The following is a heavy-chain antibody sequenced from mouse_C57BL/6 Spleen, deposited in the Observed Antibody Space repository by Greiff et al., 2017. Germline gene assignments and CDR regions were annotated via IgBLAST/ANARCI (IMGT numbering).Heavy chain of an antibody. J-gene: IGHJ2*01. CDR2: IYPRDGST. CDR3: ASPLTGTRYYFDY. D-gene: IGHD4-1*01. Sequence: QVQLQQSDAELVKPGASVTISCKVSGYTFTDHTIHWMKQRPEQGLEWIGYIYPRDGSTKYNEKFKGKATLTADKSSSTAYMQLNSLTSEDSAVYFCASPLTGTRYYFDYWGQGTTLTVSS. CDR1: GYTFTDHT. V-gene: IGHV1-78*01.